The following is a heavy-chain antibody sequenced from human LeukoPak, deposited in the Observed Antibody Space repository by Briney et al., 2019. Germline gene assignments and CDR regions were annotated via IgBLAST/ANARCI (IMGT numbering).Heavy chain of an antibody. D-gene: IGHD3-10*01. Sequence: PSETLSLTCTVSGGSISSYYWSWIRQPAGKGLEWIGRIYTSGSTNYNPSLKSQVTMSVGTSKNQFSLKLSSVTAADTAVYYCARDSYYYGSGSYSGGMDVWGQGTTVTVSS. CDR3: ARDSYYYGSGSYSGGMDV. CDR2: IYTSGST. J-gene: IGHJ6*02. CDR1: GGSISSYY. V-gene: IGHV4-4*07.